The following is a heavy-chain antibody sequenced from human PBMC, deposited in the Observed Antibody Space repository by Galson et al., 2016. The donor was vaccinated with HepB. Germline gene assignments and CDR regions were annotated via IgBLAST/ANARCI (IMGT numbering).Heavy chain of an antibody. J-gene: IGHJ3*02. V-gene: IGHV3-33*08. CDR3: ARASGPFDM. Sequence: SLRLSCAASGFSFPHYGMNWVRQAPGKGLEWVAVIWSDGSNKFYSDSVKGRFTISRDNSENTLYLQMNRLRAEDTALYYCARASGPFDMWGQGTMVTVSS. CDR2: IWSDGSNK. D-gene: IGHD7-27*01. CDR1: GFSFPHYG.